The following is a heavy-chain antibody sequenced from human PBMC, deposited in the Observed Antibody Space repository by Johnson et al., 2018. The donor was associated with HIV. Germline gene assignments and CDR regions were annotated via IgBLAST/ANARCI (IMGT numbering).Heavy chain of an antibody. V-gene: IGHV3-20*04. CDR3: TTGRRSSAAFDI. J-gene: IGHJ3*02. CDR1: GFSFDDYG. CDR2: ITWNGGSS. Sequence: VQLVESGGGVVRPGGSLRLSCAASGFSFDDYGMNWVRQVPGKGLEWVSGITWNGGSSTYADSVKGRFTISRDNAKDSLYLQMNSLRAEDTALYYCTTGRRSSAAFDIWGQGTMVTVSS. D-gene: IGHD6-19*01.